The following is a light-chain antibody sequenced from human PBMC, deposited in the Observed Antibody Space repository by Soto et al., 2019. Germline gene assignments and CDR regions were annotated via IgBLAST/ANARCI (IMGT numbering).Light chain of an antibody. J-gene: IGKJ1*01. CDR1: QRFSITF. V-gene: IGKV3-20*01. Sequence: PGARATLSCRASQRFSITFFAWYQQKPGQAPRLLIYGASSRATGIPDRFSGSGSGTDFTLTISRLEPEDFAVYYCQQYASSVTFGQGTKVEIK. CDR3: QQYASSVT. CDR2: GAS.